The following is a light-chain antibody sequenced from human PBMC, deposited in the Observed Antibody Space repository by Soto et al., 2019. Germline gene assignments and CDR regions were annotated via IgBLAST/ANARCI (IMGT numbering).Light chain of an antibody. CDR3: ATWDSSLSAGV. Sequence: QSVLTQPPSVSAAPGQKVTISCSGSSSNIGNNYVSWYQQLPGTAPKLLIYDNNKRPSGIPGRFSGSTSGTSATLGISGLPTGDEDNYYCATWDSSLSAGVFGSGTKLTVL. CDR1: SSNIGNNY. J-gene: IGLJ1*01. V-gene: IGLV1-51*01. CDR2: DNN.